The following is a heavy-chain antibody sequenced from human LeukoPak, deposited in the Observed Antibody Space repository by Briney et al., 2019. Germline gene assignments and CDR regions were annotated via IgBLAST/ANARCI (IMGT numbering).Heavy chain of an antibody. D-gene: IGHD3-22*01. CDR3: AKAPSTYYYDSSGYSYFDY. V-gene: IGHV3-23*01. J-gene: IGHJ4*02. Sequence: GGSLRLSCAASGFTFSSHAMSWVRQAPGKGLEWVSAISGSGGSTYYADSVKGRFTISRDNSKNTLYLQMNSLRAEDTAVYYCAKAPSTYYYDSSGYSYFDYWGQGTLVTVSS. CDR1: GFTFSSHA. CDR2: ISGSGGST.